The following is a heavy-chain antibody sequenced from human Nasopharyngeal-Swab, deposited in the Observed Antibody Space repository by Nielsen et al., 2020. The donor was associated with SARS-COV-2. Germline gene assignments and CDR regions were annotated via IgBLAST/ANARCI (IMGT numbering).Heavy chain of an antibody. CDR2: FDPEDGET. V-gene: IGHV1-24*01. J-gene: IGHJ5*02. CDR1: GYTLTELS. Sequence: ASVKVSCKVSGYTLTELSMHWVRQAPGKGLEWMGGFDPEDGETIYAQKFQGRVTMAEDTSTDTAYMELSSLRSEDTAVYYCARGVELRYFDWLLYDWFDPWGQGTLVTVSS. D-gene: IGHD3-9*01. CDR3: ARGVELRYFDWLLYDWFDP.